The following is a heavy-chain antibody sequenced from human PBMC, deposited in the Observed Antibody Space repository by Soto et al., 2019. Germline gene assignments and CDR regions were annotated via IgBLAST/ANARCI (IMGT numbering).Heavy chain of an antibody. CDR2: MYSGGNT. CDR1: GFTVGISY. Sequence: PGGALTLSSTASGFTVGISYMSWVRQVPGKGLEWVSIMYSGGNTYYAASVKGRFIVSRDNSKNTLYLQMSSLRVEDTAVYYCAKRRYCISTICCDSWSQGTLVTVSS. J-gene: IGHJ5*01. V-gene: IGHV3-66*01. CDR3: AKRRYCISTICCDS. D-gene: IGHD2-2*01.